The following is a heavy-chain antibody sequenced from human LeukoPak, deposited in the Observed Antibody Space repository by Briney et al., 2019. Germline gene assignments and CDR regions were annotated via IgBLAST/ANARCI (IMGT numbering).Heavy chain of an antibody. V-gene: IGHV4-59*12. J-gene: IGHJ5*02. CDR2: IYYSGST. CDR3: ARGSMVRGVIKPESWFDP. D-gene: IGHD3-10*01. Sequence: SETLSLTCTVSGGSISSYYWSWIRQPPGKGLEWIGYIYYSGSTNYNPSLKSRVTISVDTSKNQFSLKLSSVTAADTAVYYCARGSMVRGVIKPESWFDPWGQGTLVTVSS. CDR1: GGSISSYY.